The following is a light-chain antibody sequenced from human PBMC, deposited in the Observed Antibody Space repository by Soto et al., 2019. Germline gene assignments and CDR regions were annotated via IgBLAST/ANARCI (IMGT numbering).Light chain of an antibody. CDR1: QSISSW. CDR2: DAS. J-gene: IGKJ4*01. V-gene: IGKV1-33*01. CDR3: QQYDNLPLT. Sequence: IQMTQSPSTLSASVGDRVTITSRARQSISSWVACHQQKAKKAPQLLNYDASNLKTGVPSSFSGSGSGTDFTFTISSLQHEDIATYYCQQYDNLPLTFGGGTKVDIK.